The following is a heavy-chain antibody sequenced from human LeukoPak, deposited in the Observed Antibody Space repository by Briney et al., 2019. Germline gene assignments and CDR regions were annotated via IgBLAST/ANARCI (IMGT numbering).Heavy chain of an antibody. D-gene: IGHD3-16*01. CDR2: IYYSGST. J-gene: IGHJ4*02. V-gene: IGHV4-59*01. CDR3: ERKRGTYRGPCYFDY. Sequence: SETLSLTCTVSGGSISSYYWSWIRQPPGKGLEWIGYIYYSGSTNYNPSLKSRVTISVDTSKNQFSLKLSSVTAADTAVYYWERKRGTYRGPCYFDYGGQGTLVTVSS. CDR1: GGSISSYY.